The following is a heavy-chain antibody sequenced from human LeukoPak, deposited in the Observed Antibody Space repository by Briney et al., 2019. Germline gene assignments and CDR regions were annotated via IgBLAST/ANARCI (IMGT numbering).Heavy chain of an antibody. CDR2: IYITGSN. D-gene: IGHD3-10*01. V-gene: IGHV4-4*07. Sequence: SETLSLTCTVSGAPINNYYWSWIRQPAGKGLEWIGRIYITGSNIYNPSFKSRVTMSVDTSKNQFSLKLSSVTAADTAVYYCARDRGVPCPGSDYWGEGTLVTVSS. CDR3: ARDRGVPCPGSDY. J-gene: IGHJ4*02. CDR1: GAPINNYY.